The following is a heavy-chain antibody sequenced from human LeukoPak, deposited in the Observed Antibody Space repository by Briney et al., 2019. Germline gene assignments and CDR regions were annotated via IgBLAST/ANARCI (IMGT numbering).Heavy chain of an antibody. V-gene: IGHV1-46*01. CDR2: INPSGGST. CDR3: ARPNHYYDSSGPTYYFDY. D-gene: IGHD3-22*01. Sequence: GASVKVSCTGSGYTFTSYYMHWVRQAPGQGLEWMGIINPSGGSTSYAQKFQGRVTMTRDTSTSTVYMELSSLRSEDTAVYYCARPNHYYDSSGPTYYFDYWGQGTLVTVSS. CDR1: GYTFTSYY. J-gene: IGHJ4*02.